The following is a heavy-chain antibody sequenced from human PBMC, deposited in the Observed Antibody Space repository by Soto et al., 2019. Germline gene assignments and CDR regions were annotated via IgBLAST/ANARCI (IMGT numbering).Heavy chain of an antibody. CDR2: IRPDNGNR. V-gene: IGHV1-18*01. CDR3: ARDTESNRYND. Sequence: ASVKVSCKTSGYTFSTSGISWVRQAPGQGLEWVGWIRPDNGNRKSAQRLQGRFTLTTDTSASTAYMELRSLTSEDTAMYYCARDTESNRYNDWGQGTLVTVSS. D-gene: IGHD1-20*01. J-gene: IGHJ1*01. CDR1: GYTFSTSG.